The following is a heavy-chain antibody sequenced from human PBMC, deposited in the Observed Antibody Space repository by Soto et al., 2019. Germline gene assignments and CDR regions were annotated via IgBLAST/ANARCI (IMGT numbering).Heavy chain of an antibody. D-gene: IGHD6-13*01. V-gene: IGHV3-23*01. CDR1: GFIFSDHA. Sequence: LRLSCEGSGFIFSDHAMGWVRQAPGKGLEWVSAISGSVGSTYYADSVKGRFTISRDNSKNTLYLQMNSLRDEDTAVYYCAKDRTIASRNFDDWGQGALVTVSS. CDR2: ISGSVGST. CDR3: AKDRTIASRNFDD. J-gene: IGHJ4*02.